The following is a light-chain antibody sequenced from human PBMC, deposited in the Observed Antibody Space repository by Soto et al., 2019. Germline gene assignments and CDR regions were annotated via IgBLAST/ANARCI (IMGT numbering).Light chain of an antibody. Sequence: AIRMTQSPSSLSASTGDRVTITCRASQGISSYLAWYQQKPGKAPKLLIYAASTLQSGVPSRFSGSGSGTDFTLTISCLQSEDFATYYCQPYYSYSTFGQGTKVEIK. CDR1: QGISSY. V-gene: IGKV1-8*01. CDR2: AAS. CDR3: QPYYSYST. J-gene: IGKJ1*01.